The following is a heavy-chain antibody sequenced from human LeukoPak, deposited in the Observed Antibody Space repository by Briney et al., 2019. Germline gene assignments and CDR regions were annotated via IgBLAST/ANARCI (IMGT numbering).Heavy chain of an antibody. CDR2: INAGNGDT. CDR3: ARPTRTGGTYYYDSTDYYSPFDY. J-gene: IGHJ4*02. V-gene: IGHV1-3*01. D-gene: IGHD3-22*01. Sequence: ASVKVSCKASGYIFSTSTMHWVCQAPGQRLEWMGWINAGNGDTNYSQKLQGRVTITRDTSASTAYMELSSLRSEDTAVYYCARPTRTGGTYYYDSTDYYSPFDYWGQGTLVTVSS. CDR1: GYIFSTST.